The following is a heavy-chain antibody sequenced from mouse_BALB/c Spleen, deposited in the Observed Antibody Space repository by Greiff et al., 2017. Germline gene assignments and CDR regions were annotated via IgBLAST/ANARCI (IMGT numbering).Heavy chain of an antibody. CDR3: ARGGYYGNPMDY. CDR1: GFTFSSYG. CDR2: INSNGGST. J-gene: IGHJ4*01. Sequence: EVKLVESGGGLVQPGGSLKLSCAASGFTFSSYGMSWVRQTPDKRLELVATINSNGGSTYYPDSVKGRFTISRDNAKNTLYLQMSSLKSEDTAMYYCARGGYYGNPMDYWGQGTSVTVSS. D-gene: IGHD2-1*01. V-gene: IGHV5-6-3*01.